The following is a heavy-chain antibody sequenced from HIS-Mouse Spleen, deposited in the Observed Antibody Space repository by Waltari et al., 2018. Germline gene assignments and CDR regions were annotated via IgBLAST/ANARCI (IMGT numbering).Heavy chain of an antibody. D-gene: IGHD5-12*01. Sequence: QVQLVQSGAEVKKPGASVKVSCKASGYTFTGYYMHWFRQAPGQGLEWMGWINPNSGGTNYAQKFQGRVTMTRDTSISTAYMELSRLRSDDTAVYYCAREPLRDGYNSYYYYGMDVWGQGTTVTVSS. CDR2: INPNSGGT. CDR3: AREPLRDGYNSYYYYGMDV. V-gene: IGHV1-2*02. J-gene: IGHJ6*02. CDR1: GYTFTGYY.